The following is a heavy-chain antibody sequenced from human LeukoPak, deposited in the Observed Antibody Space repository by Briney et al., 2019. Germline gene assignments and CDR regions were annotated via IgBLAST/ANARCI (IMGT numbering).Heavy chain of an antibody. V-gene: IGHV4-59*01. D-gene: IGHD4-23*01. CDR3: ARDTTVASGMQH. CDR1: GGSLSTYS. J-gene: IGHJ4*02. CDR2: IYYGGTT. Sequence: SETLSLTCSVSGGSLSTYSWSWVRQSPGKRLEWIGYIYYGGTTNYNPSLKSRVTISADTAKNQFPLRLRSVTAADTAIYYCARDTTVASGMQHWGRGTLVTVSS.